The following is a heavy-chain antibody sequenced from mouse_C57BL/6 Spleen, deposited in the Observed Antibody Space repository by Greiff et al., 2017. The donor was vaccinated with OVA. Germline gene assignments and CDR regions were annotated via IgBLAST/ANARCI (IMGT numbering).Heavy chain of an antibody. CDR3: ARHEGDYYGSSPLYYAMDY. J-gene: IGHJ4*01. Sequence: VQLQQSGAELVKPGASVKLSCKASGYTFTEYTIHWVKQRSGQGLEWIGWFYPGSGSIKYNEKFKDQATLTADKSSSTVYMELSRLTSEDSAVYFCARHEGDYYGSSPLYYAMDYWGQGTSVTVSS. CDR1: GYTFTEYT. D-gene: IGHD1-1*01. V-gene: IGHV1-62-2*01. CDR2: FYPGSGSI.